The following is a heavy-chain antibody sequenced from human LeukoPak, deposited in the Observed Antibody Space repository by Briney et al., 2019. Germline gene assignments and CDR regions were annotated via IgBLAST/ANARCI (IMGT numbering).Heavy chain of an antibody. CDR3: AKSTRAVMAMMDV. J-gene: IGHJ6*04. CDR1: GFTFDRFT. D-gene: IGHD3-16*01. V-gene: IGHV3-NL1*01. CDR2: INRRGHT. Sequence: GGSLRLSCAASGFTFDRFTIHWVRQTPGKGLEWVSLINRRGHTFYADSVKGRFTISRDNSKNTLYLQMNSLRAEDTAVYFCAKSTRAVMAMMDVWGKGTTVTVSS.